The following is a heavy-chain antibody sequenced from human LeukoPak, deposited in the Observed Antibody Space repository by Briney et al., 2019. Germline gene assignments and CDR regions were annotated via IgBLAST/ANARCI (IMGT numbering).Heavy chain of an antibody. CDR1: GGSISSGGYY. CDR2: IYYSGST. J-gene: IGHJ3*02. Sequence: SETLSLTCTVSGGSISSGGYYWSWIRQHPGKGLEWIGYIYYSGSTYYNPSLKSRVTISVDTSKNQFSLKLSSVTAADTAVYYCARVSYYDSSAGAFDIWGLGTMVTVSS. D-gene: IGHD3-22*01. CDR3: ARVSYYDSSAGAFDI. V-gene: IGHV4-31*03.